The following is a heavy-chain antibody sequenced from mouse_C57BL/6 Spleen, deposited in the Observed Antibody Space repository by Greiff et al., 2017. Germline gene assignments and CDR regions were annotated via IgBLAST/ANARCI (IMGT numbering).Heavy chain of an antibody. CDR3: ARDDYDGAWFAY. J-gene: IGHJ3*01. V-gene: IGHV1-72*01. Sequence: QVQLQQPGAELVTPGASVTLSCKASGYTFTSYWMHWVKQRPGRGLEWIGRIDPNSGGTKYNEKFKNKATRTVDKPSITAYLQLSSLTAEDSAVYYCARDDYDGAWFAYWGQGTLVTVSA. D-gene: IGHD2-4*01. CDR2: IDPNSGGT. CDR1: GYTFTSYW.